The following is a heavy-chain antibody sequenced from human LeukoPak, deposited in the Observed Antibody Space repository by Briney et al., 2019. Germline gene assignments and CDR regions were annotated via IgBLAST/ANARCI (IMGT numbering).Heavy chain of an antibody. CDR1: GITFSEAW. J-gene: IGHJ5*02. D-gene: IGHD1-26*01. CDR2: IYSDGST. CDR3: ARDQRSESYYPWGWFDP. V-gene: IGHV3-66*02. Sequence: GGSLRLSCAASGITFSEAWMSWVRQASGKGLEWVSVIYSDGSTYYTDSVKGRFTIPRDNSKNTLYLQMNSLRPEDTAVYYCARDQRSESYYPWGWFDPWGQGTLVTVSS.